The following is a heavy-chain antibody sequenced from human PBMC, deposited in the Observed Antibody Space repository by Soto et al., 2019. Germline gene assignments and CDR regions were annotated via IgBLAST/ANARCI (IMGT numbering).Heavy chain of an antibody. D-gene: IGHD2-2*01. Sequence: WASVKVSCKASGYTFISRYIHWVRQAPGQGLEWMGIINPSGGSTTYAQKFQGRVTMTRDTSTSTVYTELSSLRSEDTAVYYCARGGSGSTSSPEAFDIWGQVTMVTVSS. CDR2: INPSGGST. J-gene: IGHJ3*02. CDR1: GYTFISRY. CDR3: ARGGSGSTSSPEAFDI. V-gene: IGHV1-46*01.